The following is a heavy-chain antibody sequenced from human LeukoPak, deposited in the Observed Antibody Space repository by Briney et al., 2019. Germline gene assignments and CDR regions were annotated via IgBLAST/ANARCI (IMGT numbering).Heavy chain of an antibody. D-gene: IGHD3-3*01. J-gene: IGHJ6*04. CDR2: FIPILGTA. Sequence: GASVKVSCKASGGTFSSYAISWVRQAPGQGLEWMGVFIPILGTANPTQKFQGRVTITADISTNTVYMELSSLRSEDTAVYFCAGIPVFGVVLHQEPVWGKGTTVTVSS. CDR1: GGTFSSYA. V-gene: IGHV1-69*10. CDR3: AGIPVFGVVLHQEPV.